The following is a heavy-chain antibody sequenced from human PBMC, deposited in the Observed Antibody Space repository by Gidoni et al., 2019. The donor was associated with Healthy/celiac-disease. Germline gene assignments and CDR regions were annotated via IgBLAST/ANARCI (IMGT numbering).Heavy chain of an antibody. V-gene: IGHV1-69*02. CDR1: GGTFSCYT. CDR3: ARGEYYYDSSGYYYEH. Sequence: QVQLVQSGAEVKKPGSSVKVSCKASGGTFSCYTISWVRQAPGQGLEWMGRIIPILGIANDAQKCQGRVTITADKSTSTAYMELSSLRSEDTAVYYCARGEYYYDSSGYYYEHWGQGTLVTVSS. J-gene: IGHJ1*01. CDR2: IIPILGIA. D-gene: IGHD3-22*01.